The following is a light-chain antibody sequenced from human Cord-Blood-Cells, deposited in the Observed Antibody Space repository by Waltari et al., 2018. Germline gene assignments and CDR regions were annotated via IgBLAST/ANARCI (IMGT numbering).Light chain of an antibody. J-gene: IGKJ2*01. CDR1: QSVLYSSNNKNY. CDR3: QQYYSTPHT. V-gene: IGKV4-1*01. Sequence: DIVMTQSPDSLAASLGERATINCKSSQSVLYSSNNKNYLAWYQQKPGQPPKLRIYGASTRESGVPDRFSGSGSGTDFTLTISSLQAEDVAVYYCQQYYSTPHTFGQGTKLEIK. CDR2: GAS.